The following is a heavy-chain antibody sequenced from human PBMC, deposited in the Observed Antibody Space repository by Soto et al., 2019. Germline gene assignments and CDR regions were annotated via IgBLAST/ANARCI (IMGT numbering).Heavy chain of an antibody. V-gene: IGHV3-30*18. Sequence: HPGGSLRLSCVGSGFTFSNYWMHWVLQAPGKGLEWVAVISYDGSNKYYADSVKGRFTISRDNSKNTLYLQMNSLRAEDTAVYYCAKAEHLYYYDSSGYLNYWGQGTLVTVSS. CDR3: AKAEHLYYYDSSGYLNY. J-gene: IGHJ4*02. D-gene: IGHD3-22*01. CDR2: ISYDGSNK. CDR1: GFTFSNYW.